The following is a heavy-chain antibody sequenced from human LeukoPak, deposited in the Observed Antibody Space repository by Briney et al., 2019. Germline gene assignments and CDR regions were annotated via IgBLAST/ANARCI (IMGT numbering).Heavy chain of an antibody. J-gene: IGHJ4*02. Sequence: ASVNFSFMSSGYTFTIYDINWVRQAAGQGLEWMGWMNPNSGNTGYAQKFQGRVTMTRNTSRSTAYMELSSLRSEDTAVYYCANIAAAANYWGQGTLVTVSS. CDR1: GYTFTIYD. CDR3: ANIAAAANY. CDR2: MNPNSGNT. V-gene: IGHV1-8*01. D-gene: IGHD6-13*01.